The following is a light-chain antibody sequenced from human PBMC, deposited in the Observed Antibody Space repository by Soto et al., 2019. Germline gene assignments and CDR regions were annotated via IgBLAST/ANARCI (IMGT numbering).Light chain of an antibody. J-gene: IGKJ1*01. CDR2: GAS. V-gene: IGKV3-15*01. CDR3: QHRWT. Sequence: EIVMTQSPATLSVSPGERATLSCRASQSVSSNLAWYQQKPGQAPRLLIYGASTRATGIPARFSGSGSGTEFTLTISSLQSEDFALYYCQHRWTFGQGTKV. CDR1: QSVSSN.